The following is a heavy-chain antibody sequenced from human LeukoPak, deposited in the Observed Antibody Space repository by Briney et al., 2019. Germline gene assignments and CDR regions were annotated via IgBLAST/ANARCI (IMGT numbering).Heavy chain of an antibody. Sequence: PGESLRLSCAASGFTFSSYAMSWVRQAPGKGLEWVSGISGSGGSTYYADSVKGRFTISRDNSKNTLYLQMNSLRAEDTAVYYCAKDLRSSSGSGSYYKGPWGYWGQGTLVTVSS. V-gene: IGHV3-23*01. CDR3: AKDLRSSSGSGSYYKGPWGY. CDR1: GFTFSSYA. D-gene: IGHD3-10*01. J-gene: IGHJ4*02. CDR2: ISGSGGST.